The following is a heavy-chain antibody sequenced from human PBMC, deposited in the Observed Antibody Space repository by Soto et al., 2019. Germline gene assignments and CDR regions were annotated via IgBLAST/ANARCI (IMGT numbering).Heavy chain of an antibody. D-gene: IGHD1-26*01. V-gene: IGHV4-38-2*01. CDR2: VHHDGNA. CDR3: GRIIGATSVAS. J-gene: IGHJ4*02. CDR1: GFAVRSTYF. Sequence: SETLSLTCVVSGFAVRSTYFWGWIRQPPGKGLEWIGSVHHDGNAYYPPSVLGRVTISVETANNKVSLRLRSVSAADTAIYYCGRIIGATSVASWGQGTVVTVS.